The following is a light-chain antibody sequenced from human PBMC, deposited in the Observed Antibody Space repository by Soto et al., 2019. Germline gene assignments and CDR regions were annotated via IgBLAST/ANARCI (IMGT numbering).Light chain of an antibody. CDR1: SSDVGGYNY. J-gene: IGLJ3*02. V-gene: IGLV2-14*01. CDR2: DVN. Sequence: QSALTQPASVSGSPGQSITISCTGTSSDVGGYNYVSWYLQRPGKAPKLMIYDVNNRPSGVSNRFSASKSGNTASLTISGLQAEDEADYYCSSYSSTTTLVFGGGTKLTVL. CDR3: SSYSSTTTLV.